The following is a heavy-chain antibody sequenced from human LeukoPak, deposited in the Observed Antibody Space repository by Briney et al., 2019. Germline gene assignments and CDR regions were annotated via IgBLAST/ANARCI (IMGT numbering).Heavy chain of an antibody. CDR1: GFTFSSYA. J-gene: IGHJ6*02. CDR2: INGSGGST. CDR3: AKSQGSSGWYNYYYGMDV. D-gene: IGHD6-19*01. V-gene: IGHV3-23*01. Sequence: GGSLRLSCAVSGFTFSSYAMSWVRQAPGKGLEWVSAINGSGGSTYYADSVKGRFTISRDNSKNTLYLQMNSLRAEDTAVYYCAKSQGSSGWYNYYYGMDVWGQGTTVTVSS.